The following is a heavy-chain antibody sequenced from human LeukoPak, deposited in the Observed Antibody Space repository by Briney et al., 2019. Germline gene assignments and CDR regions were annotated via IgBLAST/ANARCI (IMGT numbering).Heavy chain of an antibody. Sequence: ASVKISCKGSRYSFTSYWIGWVRQMPGKGLEWMGIIYPGDSDTRYSPSFQGQVTISADKSISTAYLQWSSLKASDTAMYYCARQDYYDSSGYGDFDYWGQGTLVTVSS. CDR1: RYSFTSYW. V-gene: IGHV5-51*01. CDR3: ARQDYYDSSGYGDFDY. J-gene: IGHJ4*02. CDR2: IYPGDSDT. D-gene: IGHD3-22*01.